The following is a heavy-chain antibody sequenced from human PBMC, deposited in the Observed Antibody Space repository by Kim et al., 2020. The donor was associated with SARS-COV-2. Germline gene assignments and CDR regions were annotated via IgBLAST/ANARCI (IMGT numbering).Heavy chain of an antibody. Sequence: KFQGRVTITADESTGPAYMELSSLRSEDTAVYYCARVSSSWYDQNWFDPWGQGTLVTVSS. CDR3: ARVSSSWYDQNWFDP. D-gene: IGHD6-13*01. J-gene: IGHJ5*02. V-gene: IGHV1-69*01.